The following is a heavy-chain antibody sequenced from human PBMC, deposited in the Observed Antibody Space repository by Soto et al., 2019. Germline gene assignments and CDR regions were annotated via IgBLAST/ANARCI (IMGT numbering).Heavy chain of an antibody. CDR2: IYHSGST. J-gene: IGHJ5*02. V-gene: IGHV4-30-2*01. CDR1: GCSISSGGYS. D-gene: IGHD3-10*01. CDR3: ARGFDYYGSGTPPTWFDP. Sequence: SETLSLTCAVSGCSISSGGYSWSWIRQPPGKGLEWIGYIYHSGSTYYNPSLKSRVTISVDRSKNQFSLKLSSVTAADTAVYYCARGFDYYGSGTPPTWFDPWGQGTLVTVSS.